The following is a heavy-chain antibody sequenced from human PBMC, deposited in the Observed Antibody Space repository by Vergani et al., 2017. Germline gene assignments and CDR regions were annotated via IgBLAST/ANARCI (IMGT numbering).Heavy chain of an antibody. CDR2: ISWNSGSI. V-gene: IGHV3-9*01. J-gene: IGHJ6*03. CDR3: AKDMHAFYYYYYMDV. Sequence: EVQLLESGGGLVQPGGSLRLSCAASGFTFSNYAMSWVRQAPGKGLEWVSGISWNSGSIGYADSVKGRFTISRDNAKNSLYLQMNSLRAEDTALYYCAKDMHAFYYYYYMDVWGKETTVTVSS. CDR1: GFTFSNYA.